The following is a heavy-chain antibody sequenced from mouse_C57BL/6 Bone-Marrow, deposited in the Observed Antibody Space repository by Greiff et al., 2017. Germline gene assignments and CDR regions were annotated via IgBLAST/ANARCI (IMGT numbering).Heavy chain of an antibody. D-gene: IGHD1-1*02. CDR3: ASRDGSYPRWYAMDV. CDR1: GYTFTSYW. CDR2: IHPSSSGT. Sequence: QVQLQQPGAELVRPGSSVKLSCKASGYTFTSYWMHWVKQRPIQGLEWIVKIHPSSSGTNYNQKFKGKATVTVDKSSSTAYMQLSSLTSEDSAVYYCASRDGSYPRWYAMDVWGTGTSVTVSS. J-gene: IGHJ4*01. V-gene: IGHV1-52*01.